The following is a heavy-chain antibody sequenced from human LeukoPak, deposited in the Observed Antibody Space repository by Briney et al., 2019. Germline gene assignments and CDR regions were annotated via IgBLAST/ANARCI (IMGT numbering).Heavy chain of an antibody. Sequence: GGSLRLSCAASGFTFRSYAMHWVRQAPGKGLEWVAVISYDGSNKYYADSVKGRFTISRDNSKNTLYLQMNSLRAEDTAVYYCARGCEYSSGCYFDYWGQGTLVTVSS. CDR1: GFTFRSYA. D-gene: IGHD6-19*01. CDR2: ISYDGSNK. J-gene: IGHJ4*02. CDR3: ARGCEYSSGCYFDY. V-gene: IGHV3-30*04.